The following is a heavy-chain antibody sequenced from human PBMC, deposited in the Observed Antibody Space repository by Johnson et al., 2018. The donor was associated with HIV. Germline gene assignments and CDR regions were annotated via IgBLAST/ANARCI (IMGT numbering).Heavy chain of an antibody. Sequence: QMQLVESGGGVVQPGGSLRLSCAASGFSFGDYAMHWVRQAPGKGLEWVAVISFDGTTIYYANSAEGRFTISRDNSRDTLSLQMNSLRVEDTALYYCARARLLWFRELWPHDAFDIWDQGT. CDR1: GFSFGDYA. J-gene: IGHJ3*02. CDR2: ISFDGTTI. CDR3: ARARLLWFRELWPHDAFDI. V-gene: IGHV3-30-3*01. D-gene: IGHD3-10*01.